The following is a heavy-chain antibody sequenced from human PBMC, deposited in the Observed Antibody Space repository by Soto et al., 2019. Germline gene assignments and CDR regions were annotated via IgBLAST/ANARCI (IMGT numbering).Heavy chain of an antibody. CDR2: KHHSGST. CDR1: GDSINNGFW. Sequence: QVQLQESGPGLVKPSETLSLTCGVSGDSINNGFWWTWVRQPPGKGLEWIGEKHHSGSTNYTLSLKSRVSISLDKSTNQFSLNLSSVTAADTAVYFCASSSGWWRLDVWGQGTTVTVSS. J-gene: IGHJ6*02. V-gene: IGHV4-4*02. CDR3: ASSSGWWRLDV. D-gene: IGHD6-19*01.